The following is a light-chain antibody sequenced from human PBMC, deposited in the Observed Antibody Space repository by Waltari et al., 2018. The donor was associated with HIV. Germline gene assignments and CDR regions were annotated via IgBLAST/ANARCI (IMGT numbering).Light chain of an antibody. CDR2: DVT. CDR3: SSYAGSNNLI. Sequence: QSALTQPLSASGSPGPSVTISCNGTSSDVGGYDYVSWYQQHPGKAPKLMLYDVTKRPSGVPDRFSGSKSGSTASLTVSGLQAEDEADYYCSSYAGSNNLIFGGGTKLTVL. J-gene: IGLJ2*01. CDR1: SSDVGGYDY. V-gene: IGLV2-8*01.